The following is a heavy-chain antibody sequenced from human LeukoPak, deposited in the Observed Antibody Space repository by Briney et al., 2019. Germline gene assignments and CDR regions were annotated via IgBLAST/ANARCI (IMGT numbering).Heavy chain of an antibody. CDR1: GFTFSIYA. CDR2: ISGSGGST. V-gene: IGHV3-23*01. Sequence: GGSLRLSCAASGFTFSIYAMSWVRQAPGKGLEWVSAISGSGGSTYYADSVKGRFTISRDNSKNTLSLQMTSLRAEDTAVYYCAKRPRIAVAGVWGQGTLVTVSS. J-gene: IGHJ4*02. D-gene: IGHD6-19*01. CDR3: AKRPRIAVAGV.